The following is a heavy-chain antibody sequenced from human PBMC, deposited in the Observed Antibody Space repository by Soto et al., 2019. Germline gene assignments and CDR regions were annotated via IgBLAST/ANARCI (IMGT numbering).Heavy chain of an antibody. Sequence: QITLKESGPTRVRPTQTLALTCTFSGFSLTTSGVGVGWIRKTPGKALEWLAVIYWDDDKRYSPSLKSRLTITKATSKNQVVLTMADMDPVDTATYFCAHRGYMYGNWDHGYFDYWGQGTLVTVSS. CDR1: GFSLTTSGVG. V-gene: IGHV2-5*02. D-gene: IGHD5-18*01. J-gene: IGHJ4*02. CDR2: IYWDDDK. CDR3: AHRGYMYGNWDHGYFDY.